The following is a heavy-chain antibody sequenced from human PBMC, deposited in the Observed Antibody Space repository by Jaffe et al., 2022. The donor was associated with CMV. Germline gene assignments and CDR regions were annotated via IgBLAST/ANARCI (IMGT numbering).Heavy chain of an antibody. J-gene: IGHJ3*02. CDR3: ARDEGVSDYGDAFDI. CDR2: INAGNGNT. Sequence: QVQLVQSGAEVKKPGASVKVSCKASGYTFTSYAMHWVRQAPGQRLEWMGWINAGNGNTKYSQKFQGRVTITRDTSASTAYMELSSLRSEDTAVYYCARDEGVSDYGDAFDIWGQGTMVTVSS. V-gene: IGHV1-3*01. CDR1: GYTFTSYA. D-gene: IGHD4-17*01.